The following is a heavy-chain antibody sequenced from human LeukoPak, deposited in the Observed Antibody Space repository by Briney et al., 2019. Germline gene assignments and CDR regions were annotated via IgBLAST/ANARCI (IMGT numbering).Heavy chain of an antibody. D-gene: IGHD3-10*01. J-gene: IGHJ6*04. Sequence: SETLSLTCTVSAYFITNGHYWGWIRQSPGKGLEWIGSIYHTGSSYYNPSLKSRVTISVDTSKNQFSLKLSSVTAADTAVYYCARDLWFGELFVDVWGKGTTVTVSS. V-gene: IGHV4-38-2*02. CDR3: ARDLWFGELFVDV. CDR1: AYFITNGHY. CDR2: IYHTGSS.